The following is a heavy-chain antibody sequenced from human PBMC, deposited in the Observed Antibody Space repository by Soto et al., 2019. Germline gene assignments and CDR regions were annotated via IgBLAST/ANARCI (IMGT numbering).Heavy chain of an antibody. V-gene: IGHV3-23*01. CDR3: ARLEGMSDS. CDR2: ISASGGST. D-gene: IGHD1-1*01. J-gene: IGHJ4*02. Sequence: PGGSLRLSCAASGFTFDSFAMTWVRRAPGKGLEWVSAISASGGSTFYADSVKGRFTISRDSSKNTLYLQMNSLRAEDTAVYYCARLEGMSDSWGQGNXVTVSS. CDR1: GFTFDSFA.